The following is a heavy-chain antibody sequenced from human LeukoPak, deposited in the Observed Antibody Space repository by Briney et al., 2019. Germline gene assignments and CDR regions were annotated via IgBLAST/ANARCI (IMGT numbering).Heavy chain of an antibody. CDR3: ARPLGYCTNGVCYEHNYYFDY. CDR2: TYPGDSDT. CDR1: GYSFTSYW. V-gene: IGHV5-51*01. Sequence: GESLKISCKGSGYSFTSYWIGWVRQMPGKGLEWMGITYPGDSDTRYSPSFQGQVTISADKSISTAYLQWSSLKASDTAMYYCARPLGYCTNGVCYEHNYYFDYWGQGTLVTVSS. D-gene: IGHD2-8*01. J-gene: IGHJ4*02.